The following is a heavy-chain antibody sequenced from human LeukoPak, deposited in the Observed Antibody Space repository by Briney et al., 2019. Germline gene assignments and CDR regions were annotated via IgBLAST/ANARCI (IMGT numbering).Heavy chain of an antibody. CDR1: GFTFSSYS. CDR2: ISSSSSYI. Sequence: GGSLRLSCAASGFTFSSYSMNWVRQAPGKGLEWGSSISSSSSYIYYADSVKGRFTISRDNAKNSLYLQMNSLRAEDTAVYYCARVSRYSYGSFDYWGQGTLVTVSS. D-gene: IGHD5-18*01. J-gene: IGHJ4*02. V-gene: IGHV3-21*01. CDR3: ARVSRYSYGSFDY.